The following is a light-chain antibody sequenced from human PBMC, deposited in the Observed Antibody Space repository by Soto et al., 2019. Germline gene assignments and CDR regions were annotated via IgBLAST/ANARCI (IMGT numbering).Light chain of an antibody. J-gene: IGKJ5*01. CDR3: QQLNFFPIT. CDR2: AAS. V-gene: IGKV1-5*01. Sequence: IQMTQSPSTLSASVGDSVTITCRASQSVSGWLAWYQQKPGEAPKLLIYAASTLQSGVPSRFSGSGSGTEFTLTITSLQPEDFATYYCQQLNFFPITFGQGTRLENK. CDR1: QSVSGW.